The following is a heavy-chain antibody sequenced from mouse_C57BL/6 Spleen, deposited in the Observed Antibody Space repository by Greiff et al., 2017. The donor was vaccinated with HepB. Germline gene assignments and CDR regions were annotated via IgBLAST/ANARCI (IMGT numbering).Heavy chain of an antibody. Sequence: DVMLVESGEGLVKPGGSLKLSCAASGFTFSSYAMSWVRQTPEKRLEWVAYISSGGDYIYYADTVKGRFTISRDNARNTLYLQMSSLKSEDTAMYYCTRVYYYGSTFRGYFDVWGTGTTVTVSS. CDR2: ISSGGDYI. CDR3: TRVYYYGSTFRGYFDV. CDR1: GFTFSSYA. D-gene: IGHD1-1*01. J-gene: IGHJ1*03. V-gene: IGHV5-9-1*02.